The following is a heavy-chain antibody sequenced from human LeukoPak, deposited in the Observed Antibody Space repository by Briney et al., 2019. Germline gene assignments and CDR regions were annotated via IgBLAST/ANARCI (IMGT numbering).Heavy chain of an antibody. J-gene: IGHJ3*02. CDR3: ARSIAASFDI. Sequence: GESLKISCQGSGYSFTNYWIGWVRQMPGKDLEWMGIFSPGDSDSRYSPSFQGQVTISADKSISTAYLQWSSLKASDTAMYYCARSIAASFDIWGQGTMVTVSS. V-gene: IGHV5-51*01. CDR1: GYSFTNYW. D-gene: IGHD6-6*01. CDR2: FSPGDSDS.